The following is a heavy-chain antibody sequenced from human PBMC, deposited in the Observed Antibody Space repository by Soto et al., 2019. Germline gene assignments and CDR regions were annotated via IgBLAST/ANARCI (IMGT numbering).Heavy chain of an antibody. J-gene: IGHJ1*01. D-gene: IGHD1-26*01. CDR2: IDPSDSQT. Sequence: GESLKISCKGSGYSFAGYWITWVRQKPGKGLEWMGRIDPSDSQTYYSPSFRGHVTISVTKSITTVFLQWSSLRASDTAMYYCASLPVGAYFEYFQHWGQGTVVTVSS. V-gene: IGHV5-10-1*01. CDR1: GYSFAGYW. CDR3: ASLPVGAYFEYFQH.